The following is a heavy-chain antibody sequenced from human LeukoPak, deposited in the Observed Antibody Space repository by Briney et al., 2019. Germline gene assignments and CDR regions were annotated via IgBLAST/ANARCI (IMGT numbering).Heavy chain of an antibody. Sequence: GASVKVSCKASGGTFSSYAISWVRQAPGQGLEWMGGIIPIFGTANYAQKFQGRVTITVDKSTSTAYMELSSLRSEDTAVYYCARGSRIAVAGTDYWGQGTLVTVSS. J-gene: IGHJ4*02. D-gene: IGHD6-19*01. CDR3: ARGSRIAVAGTDY. CDR1: GGTFSSYA. V-gene: IGHV1-69*06. CDR2: IIPIFGTA.